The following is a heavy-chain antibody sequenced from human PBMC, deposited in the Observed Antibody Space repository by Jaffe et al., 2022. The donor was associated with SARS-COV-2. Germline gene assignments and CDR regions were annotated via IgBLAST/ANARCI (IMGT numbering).Heavy chain of an antibody. Sequence: VHLEQSGAEVKQPGASVKVSCKASNYNFPTFGISWVRQAPGHGLEWMGWINTYNGYTNYAEKFQDRVTMTTDTSTSTVYMELRSLRSDDAAQYFCARDVQQLGLFYLDYWGQGTLLTVSS. CDR2: INTYNGYT. J-gene: IGHJ4*02. CDR1: NYNFPTFG. D-gene: IGHD6-13*01. V-gene: IGHV1-18*01. CDR3: ARDVQQLGLFYLDY.